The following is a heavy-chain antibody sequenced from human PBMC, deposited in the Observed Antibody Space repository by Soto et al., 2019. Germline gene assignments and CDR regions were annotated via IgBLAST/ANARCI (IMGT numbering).Heavy chain of an antibody. CDR1: GFTLSGYA. Sequence: EVQLAESGGGLAQPGGSLRLSCAASGFTLSGYAMDWVRQAPGKGLEYGSGISSNGVGTYYANSVQGRVTISRDNSKNTVYLQMGSLRPEDMAVYYCARRARPDFYYMDVWGKGTTVTVSS. V-gene: IGHV3-64*01. CDR3: ARRARPDFYYMDV. J-gene: IGHJ6*03. D-gene: IGHD6-6*01. CDR2: ISSNGVGT.